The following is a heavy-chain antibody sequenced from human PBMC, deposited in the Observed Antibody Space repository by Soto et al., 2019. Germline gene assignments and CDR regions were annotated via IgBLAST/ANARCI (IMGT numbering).Heavy chain of an antibody. CDR2: INAGNGNT. D-gene: IGHD3-10*01. CDR1: GYTFTAYN. Sequence: QVQLVQSGAEVKEPGASVRVSCKAFGYTFTAYNINWLRQAPGQGLEWMGWINAGNGNTRSSRKFQGRVFITRDTAATGVQLEVESPRSEEPALSPCARSAPSAGLVPPSDPWGEGTLITVSS. J-gene: IGHJ5*02. CDR3: ARSAPSAGLVPPSDP. V-gene: IGHV1-3*01.